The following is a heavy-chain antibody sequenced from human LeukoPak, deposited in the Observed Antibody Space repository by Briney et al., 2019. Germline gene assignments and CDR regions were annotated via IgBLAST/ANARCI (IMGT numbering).Heavy chain of an antibody. V-gene: IGHV3-48*01. D-gene: IGHD3-22*01. CDR2: INTGSSTI. CDR1: GFTFSSHS. J-gene: IGHJ4*02. Sequence: GGSLRLSCAASGFTFSSHSMNWVRQAPGKGPEWVSYINTGSSTIYYADSVKGRFTISRDNAKNSLYLQMNSTRADDTAEYYWARALRCFGVSGYAIGVYFDSWGQGNLVTVSS. CDR3: ARALRCFGVSGYAIGVYFDS.